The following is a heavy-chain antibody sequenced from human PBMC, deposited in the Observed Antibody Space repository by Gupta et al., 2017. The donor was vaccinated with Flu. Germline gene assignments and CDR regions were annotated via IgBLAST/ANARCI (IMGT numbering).Heavy chain of an antibody. CDR2: IYSRGST. CDR3: ARGNTGSGLYNWFDS. J-gene: IGHJ5*01. V-gene: IGHV4-61*02. CDR1: GGSISSGSYH. D-gene: IGHD1-1*01. Sequence: QVQLQESGPGLVKPSETLSLTCNVSGGSISSGSYHWTWMRQPAGKGLEWIGRIYSRGSTNYNPSLKSRVTIAADTSKNQFSLKLSSVTAADTAVYYCARGNTGSGLYNWFDSWGQGSLVTVSS.